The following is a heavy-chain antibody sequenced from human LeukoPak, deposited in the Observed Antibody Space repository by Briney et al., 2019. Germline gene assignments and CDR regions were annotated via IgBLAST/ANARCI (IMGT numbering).Heavy chain of an antibody. CDR3: ATQQLTLAAREGFDY. V-gene: IGHV3-30-3*01. CDR1: GFTFSSYA. CDR2: ISYDGSNK. J-gene: IGHJ4*02. Sequence: PGGSLRLSSAASGFTFSSYAMHWVRQAPVKGLEWVAVISYDGSNKYYADSVKGRFTISRDNSKNTLYLQMNSLRAEDTAVYYCATQQLTLAAREGFDYWGQGTLVTVSS. D-gene: IGHD6-6*01.